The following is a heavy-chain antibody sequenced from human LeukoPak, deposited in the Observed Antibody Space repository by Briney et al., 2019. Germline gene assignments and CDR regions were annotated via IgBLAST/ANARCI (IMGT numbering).Heavy chain of an antibody. CDR1: GGSFSGYC. CDR3: ARVGYCSSTSCYNWFDP. V-gene: IGHV4-34*01. CDR2: INHSGST. Sequence: ASETLSLTCAVYGGSFSGYCWSWIRQPPGKGLEWIGEINHSGSTNYNPSLKSRVTISVDTSKNQFSLKLSSVTAADTAVYYCARVGYCSSTSCYNWFDPWGQGTLVTVSS. D-gene: IGHD2-2*01. J-gene: IGHJ5*02.